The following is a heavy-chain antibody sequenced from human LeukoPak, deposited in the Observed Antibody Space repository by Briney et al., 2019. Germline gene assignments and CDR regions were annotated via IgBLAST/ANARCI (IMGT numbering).Heavy chain of an antibody. CDR1: GFTFSSYG. Sequence: GGSLRLSCAASGFTFSSYGMHWVRQAPGKGLEWVAVISYDGSNKYYADSVKGRSTISRDNSKNTLYLQMNSLRAEDTAVYYCAKARSDGAFDIWGHGTMVTVSS. D-gene: IGHD5-24*01. CDR3: AKARSDGAFDI. CDR2: ISYDGSNK. J-gene: IGHJ3*02. V-gene: IGHV3-30*18.